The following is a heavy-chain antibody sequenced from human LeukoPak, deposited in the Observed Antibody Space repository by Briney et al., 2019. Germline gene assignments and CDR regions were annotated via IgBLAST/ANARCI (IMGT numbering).Heavy chain of an antibody. J-gene: IGHJ5*01. CDR2: ISGDGGST. CDR3: AKDSAIVSSSYSYNWFDF. D-gene: IGHD3-22*01. CDR1: GFIFDDYA. V-gene: IGHV3-43*02. Sequence: GGSLRLSCAASGFIFDDYAMHWVRQAPGKGLEWVCLISGDGGSTYFADSVKGRFTISRDNSKNSLYLQMNSLRTEDTAFYYCAKDSAIVSSSYSYNWFDFWGQGTLVTVSS.